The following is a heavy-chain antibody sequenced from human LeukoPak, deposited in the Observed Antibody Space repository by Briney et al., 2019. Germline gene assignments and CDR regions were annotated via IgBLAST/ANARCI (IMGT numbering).Heavy chain of an antibody. J-gene: IGHJ4*02. CDR3: AREFGELWFGSTRPRNFDY. V-gene: IGHV1-3*01. Sequence: ASVKVSCKASGYTFTSYAMHWVRQAPGQRLEWMGWINAGNGNATYTQKFQGRVTTTRDTSASTAYMELSSLRSEDTAVYYCAREFGELWFGSTRPRNFDYWGQGTLVTVSS. CDR2: INAGNGNA. CDR1: GYTFTSYA. D-gene: IGHD3-10*01.